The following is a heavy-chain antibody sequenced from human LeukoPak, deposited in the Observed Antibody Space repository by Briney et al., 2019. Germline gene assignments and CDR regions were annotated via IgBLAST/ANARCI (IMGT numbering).Heavy chain of an antibody. CDR3: AKRDYYDSSGYLDY. J-gene: IGHJ4*02. CDR2: ISGSGSST. Sequence: GGSLRLSCAASGFTFSSYAMSWVRQAPGKGLEWVSAISGSGSSTYYADSVKGRFTISRDNSKNTLYLQMNSLRAEDTAVYYCAKRDYYDSSGYLDYWGQGTLVTVSS. D-gene: IGHD3-22*01. CDR1: GFTFSSYA. V-gene: IGHV3-23*01.